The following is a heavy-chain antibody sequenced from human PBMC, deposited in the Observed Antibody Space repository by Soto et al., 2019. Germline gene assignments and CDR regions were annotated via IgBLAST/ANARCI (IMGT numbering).Heavy chain of an antibody. D-gene: IGHD1-20*01. V-gene: IGHV4-34*01. Sequence: QVQLQQWGAGLLQPSETLSLTCSVSGGSFSGYYWSWIRQPPGKGLEWIGEINHRGSTNYNPSLKSRVTISVDMSKIQFALKLSSVTDADTAVYCSARGRPPITGTTRGCDPWGQGSLVTVSS. J-gene: IGHJ5*02. CDR3: ARGRPPITGTTRGCDP. CDR2: INHRGST. CDR1: GGSFSGYY.